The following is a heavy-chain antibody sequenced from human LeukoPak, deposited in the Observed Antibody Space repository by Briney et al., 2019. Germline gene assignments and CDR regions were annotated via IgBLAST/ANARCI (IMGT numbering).Heavy chain of an antibody. CDR3: ATSESQTRFDY. CDR2: IFPGDSDT. D-gene: IGHD1/OR15-1a*01. J-gene: IGHJ4*02. V-gene: IGHV5-51*01. CDR1: EYSFPNYC. Sequence: GESLKISCKHSEYSFPNYCIGWVRQLPGKGLEWMGIIFPGDSDTAYSPSFQGQVTISADKSISTAYLQWSSLKASDTAMYYCATSESQTRFDYWGQGTLVTVSS.